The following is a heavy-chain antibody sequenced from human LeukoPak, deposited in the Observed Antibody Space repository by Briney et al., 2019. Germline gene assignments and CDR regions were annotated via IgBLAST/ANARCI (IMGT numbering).Heavy chain of an antibody. CDR1: GGSISSYY. V-gene: IGHV4-4*07. Sequence: SETLSLTCTVSGGSISSYYWSWIRQPAGKGLEWIGRIYTSGSTNYNPSLKSRVTMSVDTSKNQFSLKLSSVTAADTAVYYCASHYYDSSGYYKTDYYYYYGMDVWGQGTTVTVSS. CDR2: IYTSGST. D-gene: IGHD3-22*01. CDR3: ASHYYDSSGYYKTDYYYYYGMDV. J-gene: IGHJ6*02.